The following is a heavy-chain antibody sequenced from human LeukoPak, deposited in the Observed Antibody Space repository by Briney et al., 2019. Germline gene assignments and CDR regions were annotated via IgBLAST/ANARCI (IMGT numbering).Heavy chain of an antibody. CDR1: GYTFTGYY. CDR3: ARDPRTGDNWFDP. CDR2: INPNSGGT. J-gene: IGHJ5*02. Sequence: ASVKVSCKASGYTFTGYYMHWVRQAPGQGLEWMGWINPNSGGTNYAQKFQGRVTMTRDTSISTAYMELSRLRSDDTAVYYCARDPRTGDNWFDPWGQGTLVTVSS. V-gene: IGHV1-2*02. D-gene: IGHD7-27*01.